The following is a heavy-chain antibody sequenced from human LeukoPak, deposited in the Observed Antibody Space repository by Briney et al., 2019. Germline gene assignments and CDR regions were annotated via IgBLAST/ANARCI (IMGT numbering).Heavy chain of an antibody. V-gene: IGHV3-30-3*01. J-gene: IGHJ6*02. D-gene: IGHD2-2*01. CDR2: VSYDETNK. CDR1: ASTFSNDA. CDR3: ARAFGCSGTSCHARWGYYYYAMDV. Sequence: GGSLRLSCAASASTFSNDAIHWVRQAPGKGLEWVAVVSYDETNKYYADSVKGRFTIARDNSKNTVYLQMSSLRAEDTAMYYCARAFGCSGTSCHARWGYYYYAMDVWGQGTTATDPS.